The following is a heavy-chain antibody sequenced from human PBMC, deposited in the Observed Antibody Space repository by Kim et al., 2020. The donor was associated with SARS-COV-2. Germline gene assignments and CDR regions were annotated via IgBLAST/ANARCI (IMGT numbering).Heavy chain of an antibody. D-gene: IGHD3-16*02. CDR2: ILYDGSSK. J-gene: IGHJ4*02. Sequence: GGSLRLSCAASGFTFSIFGMHWVRQAPGKRLEWVAVILYDGSSKYYADSVKGRFTISRDNSNNTMYLEMNNLRAEDTAVYYCAKESPRYYDYVWGTYRLDSGGRRALVTVSA. CDR3: AKESPRYYDYVWGTYRLDS. V-gene: IGHV3-33*06. CDR1: GFTFSIFG.